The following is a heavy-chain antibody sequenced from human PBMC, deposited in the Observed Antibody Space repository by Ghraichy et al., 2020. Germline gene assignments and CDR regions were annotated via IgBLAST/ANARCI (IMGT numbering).Heavy chain of an antibody. J-gene: IGHJ6*02. Sequence: GGSLRLSCAASGFTFSSYSMNWVRQAPGKGLEWVSYISSSSTIYYADSVKGRFTISRDNAKNSLYLQMNSLRDEDTAVYYCARDSSGPRNYYYYGMDVWGQGTTVTVSS. CDR3: ARDSSGPRNYYYYGMDV. D-gene: IGHD3-22*01. V-gene: IGHV3-48*02. CDR1: GFTFSSYS. CDR2: ISSSSTI.